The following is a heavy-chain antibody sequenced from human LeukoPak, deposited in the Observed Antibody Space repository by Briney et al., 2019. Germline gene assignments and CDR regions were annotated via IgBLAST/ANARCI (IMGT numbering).Heavy chain of an antibody. CDR1: GFTFSTYT. CDR2: INHSGST. Sequence: GSLRLSCAASGFTFSTYTMNWVRQPPGKGLEWIGEINHSGSTNYNPSLKSRVTISVDTSKNQFSLKLSSVTAADTAVYYCASQYYYGSGSYIHWGQGTLVTVSS. J-gene: IGHJ4*02. D-gene: IGHD3-10*01. V-gene: IGHV4-34*01. CDR3: ASQYYYGSGSYIH.